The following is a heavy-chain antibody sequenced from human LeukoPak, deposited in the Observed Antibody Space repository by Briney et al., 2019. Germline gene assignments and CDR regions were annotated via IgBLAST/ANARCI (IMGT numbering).Heavy chain of an antibody. V-gene: IGHV4-39*07. CDR3: GTVRGVITPFDY. CDR1: GGSIGTSTYY. Sequence: SETLSLTCTVSGGSIGTSTYYWGWIRQPPGKGLEWIGSIYYTGTTYHNPSLKSRVTISLDTSKNQFSLKLSSVTAADTAVYYCGTVRGVITPFDYWGQGTLVTVSS. J-gene: IGHJ4*02. CDR2: IYYTGTT. D-gene: IGHD3-10*01.